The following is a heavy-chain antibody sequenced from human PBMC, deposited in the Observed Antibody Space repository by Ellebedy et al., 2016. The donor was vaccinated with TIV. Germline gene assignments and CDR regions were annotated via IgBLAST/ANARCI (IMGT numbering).Heavy chain of an antibody. CDR3: AVSLTTPGAFDY. CDR2: ISGSGTNT. CDR1: GFTFSSYA. J-gene: IGHJ4*02. Sequence: GGSLRLSCAASGFTFSSYAMSWVRQAPGKGLEWVSIISGSGTNTYYADSVKGRFTISRDSSKNTLYLQMNSLRADDSALYFCAVSLTTPGAFDYWGQGLLVTVSS. D-gene: IGHD1/OR15-1a*01. V-gene: IGHV3-23*01.